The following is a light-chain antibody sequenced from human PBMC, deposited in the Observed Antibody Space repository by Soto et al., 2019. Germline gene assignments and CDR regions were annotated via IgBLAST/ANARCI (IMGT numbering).Light chain of an antibody. V-gene: IGKV3-11*01. CDR3: QQRAHWPPYT. CDR1: QSVSTY. J-gene: IGKJ2*01. CDR2: DAS. Sequence: EIVLTQSPATLSLSPGERVTLSCRASQSVSTYLAWYQQKPGQAPRLLIYDASNRAIGIPDRFSGSGSGTDFTLTISSLEAEDFAIYYCQQRAHWPPYTFGQGTKLEIK.